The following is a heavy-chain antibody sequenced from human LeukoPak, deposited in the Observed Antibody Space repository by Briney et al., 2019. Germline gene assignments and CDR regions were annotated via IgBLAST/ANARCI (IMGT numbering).Heavy chain of an antibody. V-gene: IGHV3-23*01. J-gene: IGHJ4*02. CDR2: ISGSGGST. CDR3: AKDTGPERVHTYYDFWSGYYTPDLCFDY. D-gene: IGHD3-3*01. Sequence: PGGSLRLSCAASGFTFSSYAMSWVRQAPGKGLEWVSAISGSGGSTYYADSVKGRLTISRDNSKNTLYLQMNSLRAEDTAVYYCAKDTGPERVHTYYDFWSGYYTPDLCFDYWGQGTLVTVSS. CDR1: GFTFSSYA.